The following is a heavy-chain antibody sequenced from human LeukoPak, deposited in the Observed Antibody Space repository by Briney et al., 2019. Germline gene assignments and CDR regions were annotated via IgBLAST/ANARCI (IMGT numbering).Heavy chain of an antibody. CDR1: GFTFSSYE. V-gene: IGHV3-48*03. CDR3: ARLRITMIVVVSRGDAFDI. J-gene: IGHJ3*02. CDR2: ISSSGSTI. D-gene: IGHD3-22*01. Sequence: GGSLRLSCAASGFTFSSYEMNWVRQAPGKGLEWVSYISSSGSTIYYADSVKGRFTISRDNAKNSLYLQMNSLRAEDTAVYYSARLRITMIVVVSRGDAFDIWGQGTMVTVSS.